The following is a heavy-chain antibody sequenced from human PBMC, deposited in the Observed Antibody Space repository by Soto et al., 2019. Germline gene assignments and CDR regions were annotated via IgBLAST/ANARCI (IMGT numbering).Heavy chain of an antibody. J-gene: IGHJ4*02. CDR2: ISGSGGST. CDR3: AKDQGSSWYEIDY. D-gene: IGHD6-13*01. Sequence: PGGSLSLSCAASGFTFSNYAVTWVRQAPGKGLEWVSTISGSGGSTYYADSVKGRFTISRDNSKNTLYLQMNSPRAEDTAVYYCAKDQGSSWYEIDYWGQGTLVTVSS. CDR1: GFTFSNYA. V-gene: IGHV3-23*01.